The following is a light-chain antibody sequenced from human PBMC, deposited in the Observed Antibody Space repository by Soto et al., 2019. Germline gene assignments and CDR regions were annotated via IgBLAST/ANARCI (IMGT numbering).Light chain of an antibody. J-gene: IGKJ1*01. Sequence: DIPLTQSPSFLSASLVDRVTITCRASQGISSYLAWYQQKPGKAPKLLIYAASTLQSGVPSRFSGSGSGTEFTLTISSLQPEDFATYYCQQLNSYPRTFGQGTKVDIK. CDR1: QGISSY. CDR2: AAS. V-gene: IGKV1-9*01. CDR3: QQLNSYPRT.